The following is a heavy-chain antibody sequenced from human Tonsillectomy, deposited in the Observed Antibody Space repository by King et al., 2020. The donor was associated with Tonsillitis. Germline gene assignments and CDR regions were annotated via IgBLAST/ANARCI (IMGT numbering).Heavy chain of an antibody. Sequence: QLVQSGAEVKKPGSSVKVSCKASGGTFSSYAISWVRQAPGQGLEWMGRIIPILGIAYYAQKFQGRVTITADKSTSTAYMELSSLRFEDTAVYYCAREIPYDYGDYDFAYWGQGTLVTVSS. J-gene: IGHJ4*02. CDR3: AREIPYDYGDYDFAY. V-gene: IGHV1-69*04. CDR1: GGTFSSYA. D-gene: IGHD4-17*01. CDR2: IIPILGIA.